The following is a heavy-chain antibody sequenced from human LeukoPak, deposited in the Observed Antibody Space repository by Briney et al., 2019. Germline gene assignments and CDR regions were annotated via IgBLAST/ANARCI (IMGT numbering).Heavy chain of an antibody. Sequence: ASVKVSCKASGHTFTDYYMHWVRQAPGQGLEWMGWINPNSGGTNLAQKFQDRVTMTRDTSISTAYMELSRLRSDDTAVYYCARDREGAVAVAGYYFDYWGQGTLVTVSS. CDR1: GHTFTDYY. CDR2: INPNSGGT. D-gene: IGHD6-19*01. CDR3: ARDREGAVAVAGYYFDY. V-gene: IGHV1-2*02. J-gene: IGHJ4*02.